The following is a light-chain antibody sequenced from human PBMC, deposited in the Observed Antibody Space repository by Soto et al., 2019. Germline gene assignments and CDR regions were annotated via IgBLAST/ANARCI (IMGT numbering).Light chain of an antibody. V-gene: IGLV2-14*01. CDR1: SSDVGGYNY. J-gene: IGLJ1*01. Sequence: QSVLTQPASVSGSPVQSITISCTGTSSDVGGYNYVSWYQQHPGKAPKLMIYEVSNRPSGVSNRFSGSKSGNTASLTISGLQAEDEADYYCSSSTSSSTYVFGTGTKVTVL. CDR3: SSSTSSSTYV. CDR2: EVS.